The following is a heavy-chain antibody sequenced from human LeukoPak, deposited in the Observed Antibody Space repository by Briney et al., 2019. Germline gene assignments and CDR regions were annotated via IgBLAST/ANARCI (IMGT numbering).Heavy chain of an antibody. CDR1: GFTFTSSA. J-gene: IGHJ6*02. CDR2: IVVGSGNT. V-gene: IGHV1-58*02. CDR3: AATPYYGDTYYYYYGMDV. Sequence: SVKVSCNASGFTFTSSAMQWVRQARGQRLEWIGCIVVGSGNTNYAQKFQERVTITRDMSTSTAYMELSSLRSEDTAVYYCAATPYYGDTYYYYYGMDVWGQGTTVTVSS. D-gene: IGHD4-17*01.